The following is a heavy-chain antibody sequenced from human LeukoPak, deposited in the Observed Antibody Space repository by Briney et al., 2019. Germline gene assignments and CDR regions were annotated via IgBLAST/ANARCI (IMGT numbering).Heavy chain of an antibody. CDR2: IYYSGST. CDR1: GDSINSGGYY. V-gene: IGHV4-30-4*01. CDR3: ARDNGYGQLDS. J-gene: IGHJ4*02. D-gene: IGHD2-15*01. Sequence: PSQTLSLTGTVSGDSINSGGYYWSWIRQPPGNGLEWIGYIYYSGSTYYNPSLKSRVTISVDTSKNQFSLKLSSVTAADTAVYYCARDNGYGQLDSWGQGTLVTVSS.